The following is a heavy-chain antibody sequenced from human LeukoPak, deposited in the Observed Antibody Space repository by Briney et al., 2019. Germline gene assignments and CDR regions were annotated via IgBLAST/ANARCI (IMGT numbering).Heavy chain of an antibody. Sequence: GGSLRLSCAASGFTFSDYYMSWIRQAPGKGLEWVSYISSSGSTIYYADSVKGRFTISRDNAKNSLYLQMNSLRAEDTAVYYCARDQLVGYCSSTSCYTNSIYYYYGMDVWGQGTTVTVSS. CDR3: ARDQLVGYCSSTSCYTNSIYYYYGMDV. D-gene: IGHD2-2*02. CDR2: ISSSGSTI. CDR1: GFTFSDYY. V-gene: IGHV3-11*04. J-gene: IGHJ6*02.